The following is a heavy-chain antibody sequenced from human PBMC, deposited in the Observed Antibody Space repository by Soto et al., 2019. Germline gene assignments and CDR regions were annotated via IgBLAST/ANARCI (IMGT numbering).Heavy chain of an antibody. J-gene: IGHJ4*02. D-gene: IGHD3-22*01. CDR3: ARGKPHMGYYDSSGYYEFDY. V-gene: IGHV4-59*01. Sequence: LSLTCTVSGGSISSYYWSWIRQPPGKGLEWIGYIYYSGSTNYNPSLKSRVTISVDTSKNQFSLKLSSVTAADTAVYYCARGKPHMGYYDSSGYYEFDYWGQGTLVTVSS. CDR2: IYYSGST. CDR1: GGSISSYY.